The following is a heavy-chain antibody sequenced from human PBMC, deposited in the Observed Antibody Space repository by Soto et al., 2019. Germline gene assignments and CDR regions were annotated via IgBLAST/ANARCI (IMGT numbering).Heavy chain of an antibody. V-gene: IGHV3-11*06. D-gene: IGHD2-8*01. CDR2: ISSSSGYT. J-gene: IGHJ4*02. CDR1: GFTFSDYY. Sequence: VQLVESGGGLVKPGGSLRLSCAASGFTFSDYYMSWIRRAPGNGLEWISFISSSSGYTSYADSVKGRFTISRDNAKNSVYLQMNSLRAEDTAVYFCARVAGHGVPRFDYWGPGTLVSVSS. CDR3: ARVAGHGVPRFDY.